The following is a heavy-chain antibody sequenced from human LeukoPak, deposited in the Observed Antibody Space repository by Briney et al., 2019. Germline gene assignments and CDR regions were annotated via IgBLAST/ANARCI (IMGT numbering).Heavy chain of an antibody. J-gene: IGHJ5*02. V-gene: IGHV1-58*01. D-gene: IGHD6-25*01. CDR1: GYTFSTST. Sequence: SVKVSCKASGYTFSTSTVQWVRHPRGQRLEWLGWINLGSGNTRYAQNYEERVYISRDMSKSTVYMEVSSVRSEDTAVYYSAAERYSDGCCWFDHWGQGTLVTVSS. CDR3: AAERYSDGCCWFDH. CDR2: INLGSGNT.